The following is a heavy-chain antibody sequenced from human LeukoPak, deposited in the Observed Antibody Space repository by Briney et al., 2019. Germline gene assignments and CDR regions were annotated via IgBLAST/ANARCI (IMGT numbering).Heavy chain of an antibody. CDR2: ISGSGGST. V-gene: IGHV3-23*01. D-gene: IGHD6-19*01. CDR3: AKDKMRGGCLDY. CDR1: GFTFSSYA. Sequence: GGSLRLSCAASGFTFSSYAMSWVRQAPGKGLEWVSAISGSGGSTYYADSVKGQFTISRDNSKNTLYLQMNSLRAEDTAVYYCAKDKMRGGCLDYWGQGTLVTVSS. J-gene: IGHJ4*02.